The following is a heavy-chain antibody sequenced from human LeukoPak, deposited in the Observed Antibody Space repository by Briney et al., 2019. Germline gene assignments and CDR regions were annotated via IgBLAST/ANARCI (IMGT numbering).Heavy chain of an antibody. CDR3: ARDRYYYYGSGSYYLFDY. CDR2: IYYTGNT. Sequence: QTSETLSLTCSVSGDSITGYYWGWIRQPPGKGLEWIGNIYYTGNTYYNSSLKSRVTISLDTSKNQFSLKLSSVTAADTAVYYCARDRYYYYGSGSYYLFDYWGQGTLVTVSS. D-gene: IGHD3-10*01. CDR1: GDSITGYY. V-gene: IGHV4-39*07. J-gene: IGHJ4*02.